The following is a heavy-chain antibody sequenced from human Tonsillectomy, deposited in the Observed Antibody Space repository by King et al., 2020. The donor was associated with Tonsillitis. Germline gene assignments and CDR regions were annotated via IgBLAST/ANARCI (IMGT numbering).Heavy chain of an antibody. D-gene: IGHD6-13*01. V-gene: IGHV5-51*03. CDR2: IYPGDSDT. CDR3: ARLVGAAAAGTGFNY. Sequence: VQLVESGAEVKKPGESLKISCKGSGYSFTKYRIAWVRQMPGKGLEWMGIIYPGDSDTRYSPSFQGQVTISADKSISTAYLQWSSLKASDTAIYYCARLVGAAAAGTGFNYWGQGTLVTVSS. CDR1: GYSFTKYR. J-gene: IGHJ4*02.